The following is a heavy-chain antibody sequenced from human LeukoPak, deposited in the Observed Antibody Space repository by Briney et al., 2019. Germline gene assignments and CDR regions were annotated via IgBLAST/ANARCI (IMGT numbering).Heavy chain of an antibody. J-gene: IGHJ4*02. Sequence: GGSLRLSCSASGFMFGSSAMHWVRQAPGMGLEYVSGINDYGDTTHYGDSVRGRVTISRDDSKNTVYLQMSSVRAEDTALYYCVKDLSGWYSFESWGQGTLVTVSS. CDR2: INDYGDTT. CDR3: VKDLSGWYSFES. D-gene: IGHD6-19*01. V-gene: IGHV3-64D*09. CDR1: GFMFGSSA.